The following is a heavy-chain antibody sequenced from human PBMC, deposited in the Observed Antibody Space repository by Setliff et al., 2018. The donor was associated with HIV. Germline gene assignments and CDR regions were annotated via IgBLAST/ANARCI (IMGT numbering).Heavy chain of an antibody. V-gene: IGHV7-4-1*02. CDR3: ARRSDSSGYYPNY. CDR2: INTHSGNP. CDR1: GYTFTSYG. D-gene: IGHD3-22*01. J-gene: IGHJ4*02. Sequence: ASVKVSCKASGYTFTSYGITWVRQAPGQGLEWMGWINTHSGNPTYAQGFTGRFVFSLDTSVSTAYLQISSLKAEDSAVYYCARRSDSSGYYPNYWGQGTLVTVSS.